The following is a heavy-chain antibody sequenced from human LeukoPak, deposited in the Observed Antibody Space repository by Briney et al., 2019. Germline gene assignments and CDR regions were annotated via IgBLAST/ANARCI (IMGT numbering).Heavy chain of an antibody. CDR2: ISGSGGST. J-gene: IGHJ4*02. V-gene: IGHV3-23*01. CDR3: TTDSIYYDILTGYYILFDY. Sequence: GGSLRLSCAASGFTFSSYAMSWVRQAPGKGLEWVSAISGSGGSTYYADSVKGRFTISRDNSKNTLYLQMNSLRAEDTAVYYCTTDSIYYDILTGYYILFDYWGQGTLVTVSS. D-gene: IGHD3-9*01. CDR1: GFTFSSYA.